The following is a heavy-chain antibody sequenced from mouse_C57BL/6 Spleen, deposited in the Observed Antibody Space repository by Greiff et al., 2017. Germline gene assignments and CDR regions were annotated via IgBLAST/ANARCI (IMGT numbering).Heavy chain of an antibody. CDR1: GFTFSDYG. Sequence: VNVVESGGGLVKPGGSLKLSCAASGFTFSDYGMHWVRPAPEKGLEWVAYISIGSSTIYYADTVKGRFTISRDNAKNTLCLKMTSLRAEDTAMYYCARGGYYYGSSYDYWGQGTTLTGSS. CDR3: ARGGYYYGSSYDY. CDR2: ISIGSSTI. J-gene: IGHJ2*01. D-gene: IGHD1-1*01. V-gene: IGHV5-17*01.